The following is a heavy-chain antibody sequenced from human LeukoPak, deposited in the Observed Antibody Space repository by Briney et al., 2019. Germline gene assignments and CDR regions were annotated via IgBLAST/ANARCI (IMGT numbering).Heavy chain of an antibody. CDR1: GGTFSSYA. J-gene: IGHJ6*02. V-gene: IGHV1-69*13. Sequence: ASVKVSFTASGGTFSSYAISWVRQAPGQGLEWMGGIIPIFGTANYAQKFQGRVTITADESTSTAYMELSSLRSEDTAVYYCASSCSSTSCYAVYYYYGMDVWGQGTTVTVSS. CDR3: ASSCSSTSCYAVYYYYGMDV. CDR2: IIPIFGTA. D-gene: IGHD2-2*01.